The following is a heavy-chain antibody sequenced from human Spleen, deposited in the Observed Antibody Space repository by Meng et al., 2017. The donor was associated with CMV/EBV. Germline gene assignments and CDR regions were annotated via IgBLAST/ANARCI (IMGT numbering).Heavy chain of an antibody. V-gene: IGHV4-59*01. J-gene: IGHJ4*02. CDR2: VYNSGTT. Sequence: GSLRLSCAVSGGSIGSFYWTWIRQPPGKGLEWIGYVYNSGTTNYNPSLKSRVTISVDTSKKQFSLKLSSVTAADTAVYYCARSFNMYSSSSVQPFDYWGQGTLVTVSS. D-gene: IGHD6-6*01. CDR1: GGSIGSFY. CDR3: ARSFNMYSSSSVQPFDY.